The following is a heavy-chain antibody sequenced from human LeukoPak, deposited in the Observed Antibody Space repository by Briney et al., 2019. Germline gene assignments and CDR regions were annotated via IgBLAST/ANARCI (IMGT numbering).Heavy chain of an antibody. CDR3: AGVAVGQLAPFDY. V-gene: IGHV4-59*01. J-gene: IGHJ4*02. CDR1: GVSINNYC. D-gene: IGHD6-6*01. CDR2: ISYSGST. Sequence: SETLSLTCAVSGVSINNYCWSWIRQPPGKGLEWIGYISYSGSTSYNPSLKSRVTISVDTSRNQFSLKLSSVTAADTAVYYCAGVAVGQLAPFDYWGQGTLVAVSS.